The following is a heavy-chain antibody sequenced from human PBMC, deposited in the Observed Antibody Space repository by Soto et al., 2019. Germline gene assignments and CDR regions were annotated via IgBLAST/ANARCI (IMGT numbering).Heavy chain of an antibody. CDR3: AKLSCTSSTCYFPGWFDP. D-gene: IGHD2-2*01. CDR2: IYHSGTT. V-gene: IGHV4-38-2*02. J-gene: IGHJ5*02. CDR1: GYSISNGYY. Sequence: SETLSLTCTVSGYSISNGYYWGWIRQSPEKGLEWIGTIYHSGTTYYNPSLKSRVIISVDTTKNQFSLQLKSMTAADTAVYYCAKLSCTSSTCYFPGWFDPWGQGTLVTVSS.